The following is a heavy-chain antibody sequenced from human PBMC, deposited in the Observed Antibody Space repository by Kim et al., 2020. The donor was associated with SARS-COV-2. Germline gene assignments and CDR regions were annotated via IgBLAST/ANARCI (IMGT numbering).Heavy chain of an antibody. CDR1: GGTFSSYA. D-gene: IGHD2-15*01. Sequence: SVKVSCKASGGTFSSYAISWVRQAPGQGLEWMGRIIPILGIANYAQKFQGKVTITADKSTSTAYMELSSLRSEDTAVYYFARDSQTVVAPNFDYWGQVTLVTVSS. J-gene: IGHJ4*02. V-gene: IGHV1-69*04. CDR2: IIPILGIA. CDR3: ARDSQTVVAPNFDY.